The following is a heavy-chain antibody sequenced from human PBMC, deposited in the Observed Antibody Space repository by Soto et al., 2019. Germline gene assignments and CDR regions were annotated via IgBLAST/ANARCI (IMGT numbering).Heavy chain of an antibody. CDR2: FYHSGST. D-gene: IGHD3-10*01. CDR1: GHSISSGYY. V-gene: IGHV4-38-2*01. J-gene: IGHJ4*02. CDR3: AGGEYYGSGNYSDY. Sequence: SETLSLTCAVSGHSISSGYYWGWIRQPPGKGLEWIGSFYHSGSTYYNPSLKSRVTISVDTSKNQFSLKLSSVTAADTAVYYCAGGEYYGSGNYSDYWGQGTLVTVSS.